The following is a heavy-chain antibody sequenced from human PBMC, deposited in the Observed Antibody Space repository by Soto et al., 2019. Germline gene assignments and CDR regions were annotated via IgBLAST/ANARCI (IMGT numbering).Heavy chain of an antibody. CDR3: ARDRYPPLCRYFDWLRMDV. J-gene: IGHJ6*02. V-gene: IGHV3-30-3*01. Sequence: GGSLRLSCAASGFTFSSYAMHWVRQAPGKGLEWVAVISYDGSNKYYADSVKGPFTISRDKSKNTLYLQMNSQSAKDTAGYYVARDRYPPLCRYFDWLRMDVWGQGTTVTVSS. CDR2: ISYDGSNK. CDR1: GFTFSSYA. D-gene: IGHD3-9*01.